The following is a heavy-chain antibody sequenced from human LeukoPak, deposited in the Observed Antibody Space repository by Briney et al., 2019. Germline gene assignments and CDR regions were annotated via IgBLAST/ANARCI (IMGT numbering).Heavy chain of an antibody. Sequence: ASVKVSCKASGYTFTGYYIHWVRQAPGQGLEWMGWINPNSGGTNYAQKFQGRVTMTRDTSISTAYMELTKLRSYGTAGYYCARAGMMGRSLLWFDPWGQGTLVTVSS. CDR2: INPNSGGT. V-gene: IGHV1-2*02. CDR1: GYTFTGYY. CDR3: ARAGMMGRSLLWFDP. J-gene: IGHJ5*02. D-gene: IGHD3-16*01.